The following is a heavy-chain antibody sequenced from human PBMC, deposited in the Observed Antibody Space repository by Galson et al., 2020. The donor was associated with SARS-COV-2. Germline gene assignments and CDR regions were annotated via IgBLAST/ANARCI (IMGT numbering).Heavy chain of an antibody. CDR1: GGSISSSNYY. J-gene: IGHJ6*03. Sequence: SETLSLTCTVSGGSISSSNYYWGWIRQPPGKGLEWIGSVYYSGSTYYNPSLKSRVTISVDTSKNQFSLKPSSVTAADTALYSCARVCGYLVGYYMDVWGKGTTGTISS. CDR2: VYYSGST. D-gene: IGHD5-18*01. CDR3: ARVCGYLVGYYMDV. V-gene: IGHV4-39*01.